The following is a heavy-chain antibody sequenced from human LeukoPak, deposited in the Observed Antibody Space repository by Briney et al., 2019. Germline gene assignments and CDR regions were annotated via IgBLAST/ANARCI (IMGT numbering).Heavy chain of an antibody. D-gene: IGHD3-3*01. CDR3: AKMTGYDFWSGYPAPYYFDY. CDR1: GFTFRSYG. J-gene: IGHJ4*02. Sequence: TGGSLRLSCAASGFTFRSYGMHWVRQAPGKGLEWVSAISGSGGSTYYADSVKGRFTISRDNSKNTLYLQMNSLRAEDTAVYYCAKMTGYDFWSGYPAPYYFDYWGQGTLVTVSS. CDR2: ISGSGGST. V-gene: IGHV3-23*01.